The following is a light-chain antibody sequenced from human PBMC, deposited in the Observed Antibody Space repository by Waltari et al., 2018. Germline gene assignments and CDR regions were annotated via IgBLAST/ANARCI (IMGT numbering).Light chain of an antibody. Sequence: EIVMTQSPATLSVSPGERATLSCRATQSLSSNLAWYQQKPGQAPRLLIYGASTRATGIPARFSGSGSGTEVTLTISSLQSEDFAVYYCQQYNNWPRTFGQGTKVEIK. V-gene: IGKV3-15*01. J-gene: IGKJ1*01. CDR1: QSLSSN. CDR3: QQYNNWPRT. CDR2: GAS.